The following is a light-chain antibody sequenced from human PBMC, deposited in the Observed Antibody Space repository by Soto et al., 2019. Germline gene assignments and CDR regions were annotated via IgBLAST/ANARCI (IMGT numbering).Light chain of an antibody. CDR1: SSDVGGSAY. CDR3: TSSTHGSLYV. Sequence: QSALTQPASVSGSPGHSITISCTGTSSDVGGSAYVSWYQQFPGNVPRLLIYKFTNLPSGCSYRFSGSKSGNTASLTISGLQAEDEADYFCTSSTHGSLYVFGTGTKVTVL. CDR2: KFT. V-gene: IGLV2-14*01. J-gene: IGLJ1*01.